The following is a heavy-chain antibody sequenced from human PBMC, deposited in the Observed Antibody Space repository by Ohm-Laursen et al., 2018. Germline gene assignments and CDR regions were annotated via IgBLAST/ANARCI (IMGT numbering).Heavy chain of an antibody. CDR1: GFTFSSYG. J-gene: IGHJ4*02. D-gene: IGHD5-24*01. CDR3: ARHDGYGR. CDR2: IWHDGSNK. V-gene: IGHV3-33*01. Sequence: SLRLSCSASGFTFSSYGMNWVRQAPGKGLEWVAIIWHDGSNKYYADSVKGRFTISRDNSKNTLYLQMNSLRAEDRAVYYCARHDGYGRWGQGTRVTVSS.